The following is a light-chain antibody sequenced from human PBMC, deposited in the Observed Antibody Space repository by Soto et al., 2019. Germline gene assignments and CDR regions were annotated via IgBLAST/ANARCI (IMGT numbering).Light chain of an antibody. J-gene: IGLJ1*01. CDR2: DVS. CDR3: SSYTSSSTLYV. CDR1: SSDVGGYNY. V-gene: IGLV2-14*01. Sequence: QSALTQPASVSGXPGQSITIXCTGTSSDVGGYNYVSWYQQHPGKAPKLMIYDVSNRPSGVSNRFSGSKSGNTASLTISGLQAEDEADYYCSSYTSSSTLYVFGTGTKVTVL.